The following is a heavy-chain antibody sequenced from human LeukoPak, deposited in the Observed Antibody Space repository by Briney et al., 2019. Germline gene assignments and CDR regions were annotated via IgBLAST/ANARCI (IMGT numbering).Heavy chain of an antibody. CDR1: GGSFSGYY. CDR2: INHSGST. D-gene: IGHD2-8*02. V-gene: IGHV4-34*01. CDR3: ARLLAMYPETDV. Sequence: PSETLSLTCAVYGGSFSGYYWSWIRQPPGKGLEWIGEINHSGSTNYNPSLKRRATVSADPSTNQFSLKLTSVTVADTAVYYCARLLAMYPETDVWGQGTTVTVSS. J-gene: IGHJ6*02.